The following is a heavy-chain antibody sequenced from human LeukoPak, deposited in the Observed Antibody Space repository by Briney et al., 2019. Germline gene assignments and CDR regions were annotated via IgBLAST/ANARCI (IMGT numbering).Heavy chain of an antibody. CDR2: FDPEDGET. Sequence: GASVKVSCKVSGYTLTELSMHWVRQAPGKGLEWMGGFDPEDGETIYAQKFQGRVTMTEDTSTDTAYMEPSSLRSEDTAVYYCATDRVVFGGSYFADAFDIWGQGTMVTVSS. J-gene: IGHJ3*02. CDR1: GYTLTELS. D-gene: IGHD1-26*01. V-gene: IGHV1-24*01. CDR3: ATDRVVFGGSYFADAFDI.